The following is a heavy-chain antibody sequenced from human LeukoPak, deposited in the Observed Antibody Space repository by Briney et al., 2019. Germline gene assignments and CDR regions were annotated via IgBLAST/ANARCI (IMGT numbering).Heavy chain of an antibody. V-gene: IGHV3-7*01. Sequence: GGSLRLSCTASGFNFSSYSMNWVRQAPGKGLEWVANIKQDGSEKYYVDSVKGRFTISRDNAKNSLYLQMNSLRAEDTAVYYCARGGAFDYWGQGTLVTVSS. CDR2: IKQDGSEK. CDR1: GFNFSSYS. D-gene: IGHD3-16*01. CDR3: ARGGAFDY. J-gene: IGHJ4*02.